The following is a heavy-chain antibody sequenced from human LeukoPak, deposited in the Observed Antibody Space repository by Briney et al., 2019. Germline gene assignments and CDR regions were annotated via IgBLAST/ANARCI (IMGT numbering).Heavy chain of an antibody. Sequence: GRSLRLSCAASGFTFRTSGMNWVRQAPGKGLEWVSYISSSGTTISYAQSVKGRFTITRDNAQNSLTLHMNTLRADDTAVYYCAKDGGTHFDHWGQGTLVTVSS. CDR1: GFTFRTSG. V-gene: IGHV3-48*01. J-gene: IGHJ4*02. D-gene: IGHD1-26*01. CDR2: ISSSGTTI. CDR3: AKDGGTHFDH.